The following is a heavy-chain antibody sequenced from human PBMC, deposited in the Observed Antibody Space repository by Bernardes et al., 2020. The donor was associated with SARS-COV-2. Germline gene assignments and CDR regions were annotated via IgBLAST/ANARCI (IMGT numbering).Heavy chain of an antibody. Sequence: GGSLRLSCTASGFTFSSSAKHWVRQAPGKGPEWVAVISNDGSIKYYTDSVKGRFTISRDNSKNTLYLLMNSLRTDDTAVYYCTRGLELELITWFDYWGQGTLVTVSS. CDR1: GFTFSSSA. V-gene: IGHV3-30-3*01. CDR2: ISNDGSIK. D-gene: IGHD1-7*01. J-gene: IGHJ4*02. CDR3: TRGLELELITWFDY.